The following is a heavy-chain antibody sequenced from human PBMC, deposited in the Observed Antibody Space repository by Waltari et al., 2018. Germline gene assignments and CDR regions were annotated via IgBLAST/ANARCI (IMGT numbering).Heavy chain of an antibody. V-gene: IGHV3-7*01. Sequence: EVQLVESGGVVVQPGGSLRLSCAASGFTFDAYTMYWVRQAPGKWREWRGSIKQDGSEKYYADSVKGRFTISRDNAKNSLYLQMNSLRAEDTAVYYCARRIGTSHAFDVWGQGTMVTVSS. CDR2: IKQDGSEK. CDR1: GFTFDAYT. CDR3: ARRIGTSHAFDV. D-gene: IGHD1-1*01. J-gene: IGHJ3*01.